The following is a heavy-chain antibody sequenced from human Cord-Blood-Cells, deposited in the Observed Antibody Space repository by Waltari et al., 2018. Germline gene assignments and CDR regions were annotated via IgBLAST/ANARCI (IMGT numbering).Heavy chain of an antibody. V-gene: IGHV6-1*01. CDR3: ARVRHAGWDWYFDL. D-gene: IGHD1-26*01. CDR1: GDSVSSNSAA. Sequence: QVQLQQSGPGLVKPSQTLSLTCAISGDSVSSNSAAWKWIRQSPSRGLEWLGRTYYRANWYNDYAVSVKRRITINPDTSKNQFSLQLNSVTPEDTAVYYCARVRHAGWDWYFDLWGRGTLVTVSS. J-gene: IGHJ2*01. CDR2: TYYRANWYN.